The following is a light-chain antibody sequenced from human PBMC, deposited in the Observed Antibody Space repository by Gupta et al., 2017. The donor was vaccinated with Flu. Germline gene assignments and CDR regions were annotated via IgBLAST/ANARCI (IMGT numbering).Light chain of an antibody. J-gene: IGLJ3*02. CDR1: VWSEAY. V-gene: IGLV3-25*03. CDR2: KDI. Sequence: PGQTAESSCSGDVWSEAYVYWYQPKPGQAPVVVLQKDIGRPAGIPGRFSGSTSGTKVTVTISGGKAEDEADYYCQAADSSDKWVFGGGTKRTV. CDR3: QAADSSDKWV.